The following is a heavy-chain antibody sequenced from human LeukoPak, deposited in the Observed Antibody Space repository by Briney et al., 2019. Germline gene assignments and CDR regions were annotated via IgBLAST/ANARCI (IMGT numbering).Heavy chain of an antibody. CDR1: GGSISSYY. J-gene: IGHJ4*02. CDR3: ARHPGRGYSYGYFDY. V-gene: IGHV4-59*08. D-gene: IGHD5-18*01. Sequence: PSETLSLTCAVSGGSISSYYWSWIRQPPGKGLEWIGYIYYSGSTNYNPSLKSRVTISVDTSKNQFSLKLSSVTAADTAVYYCARHPGRGYSYGYFDYWGQGTLVTVSS. CDR2: IYYSGST.